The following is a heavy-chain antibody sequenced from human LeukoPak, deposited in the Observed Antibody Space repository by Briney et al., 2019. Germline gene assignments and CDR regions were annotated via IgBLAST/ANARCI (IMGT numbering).Heavy chain of an antibody. D-gene: IGHD6-13*01. V-gene: IGHV1-46*01. Sequence: ASVKVSCKASGYTCTTYYIHWVRQAPGQGLEWMGIIKPSGGSTSYAQKFQGRVTMTRDTSTSTVYMEVSSLRSEDTAVYYCARVNGQQLAIDYWGQGTLVTVSS. CDR2: IKPSGGST. CDR3: ARVNGQQLAIDY. CDR1: GYTCTTYY. J-gene: IGHJ4*02.